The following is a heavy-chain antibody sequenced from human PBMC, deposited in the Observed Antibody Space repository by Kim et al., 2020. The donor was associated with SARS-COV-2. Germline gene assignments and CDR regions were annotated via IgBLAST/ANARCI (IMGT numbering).Heavy chain of an antibody. J-gene: IGHJ4*02. V-gene: IGHV1-2*06. CDR2: IHPNSGDT. Sequence: ASVKVSCKASGYTFTDYYIHWVRQAPGQGLEWMGRIHPNSGDTDYAQKFRDRVTMTRDTSVTTTYMEMSTLRSDDTAVFYCARRQRDGSSYCELWGQGTLVTVSS. CDR1: GYTFTDYY. CDR3: ARRQRDGSSYCEL. D-gene: IGHD1-26*01.